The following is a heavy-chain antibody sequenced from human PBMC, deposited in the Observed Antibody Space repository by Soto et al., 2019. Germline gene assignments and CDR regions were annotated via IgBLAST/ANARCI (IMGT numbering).Heavy chain of an antibody. CDR2: IYYSGST. CDR1: GGSISSGDYY. V-gene: IGHV4-30-4*01. CDR3: ARGPTYYDSSGYVDP. Sequence: SETLSLTCTVSGGSISSGDYYWSWIRQPPGKGLEWIGYIYYSGSTYYNPSLKSRVTISVDTSKNQFSLKLSSVTAADTAVYYCARGPTYYDSSGYVDPWGQGTLVTVSS. D-gene: IGHD3-22*01. J-gene: IGHJ5*02.